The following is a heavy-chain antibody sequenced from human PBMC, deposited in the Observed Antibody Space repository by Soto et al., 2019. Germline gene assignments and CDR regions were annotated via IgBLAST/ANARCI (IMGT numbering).Heavy chain of an antibody. V-gene: IGHV5-10-1*01. J-gene: IGHJ6*02. CDR1: GYSFTSYW. Sequence: GESLKISCKGSGYSFTSYWISWVRQMPGKGLEWMGRIDPSDSYTNYSPSFQGHVTISADKSISTAYLQWSSLKASDTAMYYCARPAGAAAGTHYYGMDVWGQGTTVPVSS. CDR2: IDPSDSYT. CDR3: ARPAGAAAGTHYYGMDV. D-gene: IGHD6-13*01.